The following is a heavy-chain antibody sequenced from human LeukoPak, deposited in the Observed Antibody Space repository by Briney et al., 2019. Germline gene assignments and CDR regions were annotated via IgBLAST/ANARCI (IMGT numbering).Heavy chain of an antibody. J-gene: IGHJ5*02. CDR1: GGSFSGYY. CDR3: ARDREWEPLGWFDP. V-gene: IGHV4-59*01. D-gene: IGHD1-26*01. CDR2: IYYSGST. Sequence: PSETLSLTCAVYGGSFSGYYWSWIRQPPGKGLEWIGYIYYSGSTNYNPSLKSRVTISVDTSKNQFSLKLSSVTAADTAVYYCARDREWEPLGWFDPWGQGTLVTVSS.